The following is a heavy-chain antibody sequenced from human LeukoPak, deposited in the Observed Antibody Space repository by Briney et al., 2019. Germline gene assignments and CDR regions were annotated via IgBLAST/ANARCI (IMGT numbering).Heavy chain of an antibody. Sequence: SGGPLRLSCAASGFTFSSYGMRWVRQAPGKGLEWAAVIWYDGSNKYYADSVKGRFTISRDNSKNTLYLQMNSLRAEDTAVYYCARDSDGPVSSWYLNYYYYYYGMDVWGQGTTVTVSS. CDR1: GFTFSSYG. V-gene: IGHV3-33*01. CDR2: IWYDGSNK. J-gene: IGHJ6*02. D-gene: IGHD6-13*01. CDR3: ARDSDGPVSSWYLNYYYYYYGMDV.